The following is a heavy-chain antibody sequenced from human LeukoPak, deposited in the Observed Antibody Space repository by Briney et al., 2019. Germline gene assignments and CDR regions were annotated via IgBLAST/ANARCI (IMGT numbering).Heavy chain of an antibody. V-gene: IGHV3-23*01. CDR2: ISGSGGST. D-gene: IGHD3-10*01. CDR3: AKNKYGSGSYYGLDY. CDR1: GFTFSSYG. Sequence: GRSLRLSCAASGFTFSSYGMSWVRQAPGKGLEWVSAISGSGGSTYYADSVKGRFTISRDNSKNTLYLQMNSLRAEDTAVYYCAKNKYGSGSYYGLDYWGQGTLVTVSS. J-gene: IGHJ4*02.